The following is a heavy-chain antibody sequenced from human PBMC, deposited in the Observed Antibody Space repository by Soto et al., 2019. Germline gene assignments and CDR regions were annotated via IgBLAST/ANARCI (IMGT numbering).Heavy chain of an antibody. J-gene: IGHJ4*02. CDR3: ARLEGLATISYYFDY. CDR2: IYYRGNT. CDR1: GDSINSDNDY. Sequence: SETLSLTCSVSGDSINSDNDYWAWISQPPGKGLEWIGSIYYRGNTYYNPSLKTRVTISLDKSKSQFSLKLNSVTAADSAVYFCARLEGLATISYYFDYWGQGTLVTVSS. V-gene: IGHV4-39*01. D-gene: IGHD3-9*01.